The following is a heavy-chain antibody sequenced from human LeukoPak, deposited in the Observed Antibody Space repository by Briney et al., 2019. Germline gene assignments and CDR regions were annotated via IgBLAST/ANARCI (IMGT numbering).Heavy chain of an antibody. CDR3: ARRDCSGGSCYSNFDY. CDR2: IYPGDSDT. Sequence: GESLKISCKGSGYSFTSYWIGWVRQMPGKGLEWMGIIYPGDSDTRYGPSFQGQVTISADKSISTAYLQWSSLKASDTAMYYCARRDCSGGSCYSNFDYWGQGTLVTVSS. D-gene: IGHD2-15*01. J-gene: IGHJ4*02. V-gene: IGHV5-51*01. CDR1: GYSFTSYW.